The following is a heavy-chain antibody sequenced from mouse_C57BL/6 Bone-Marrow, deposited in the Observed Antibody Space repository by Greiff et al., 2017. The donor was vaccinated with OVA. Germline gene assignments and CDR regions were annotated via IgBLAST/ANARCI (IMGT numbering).Heavy chain of an antibody. CDR1: GYTFTDYE. J-gene: IGHJ4*01. Sequence: KQSGAELVRPGASVTLSCKASGYTFTDYEMHWVKQTPVHGLEWIGAIDPETGGTAYNQKFKGKAILTADKSSSTAYMERRSLTSEDSAVYYCTRGYSNYYAMDDWGQGTAVTVSS. CDR2: IDPETGGT. V-gene: IGHV1-15*01. CDR3: TRGYSNYYAMDD. D-gene: IGHD2-5*01.